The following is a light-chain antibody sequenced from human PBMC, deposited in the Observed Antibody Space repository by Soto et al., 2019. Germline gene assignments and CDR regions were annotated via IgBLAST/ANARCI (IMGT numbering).Light chain of an antibody. J-gene: IGLJ2*01. CDR2: EVS. CDR3: SSYAGSNKLVV. Sequence: QSALTQSPSASGSPGQSVTISCTGTTSDVGGYDYVSWYQQHPGKAPKLMIYEVSKRPSGVPDRFSGSKSGSTASLTVSGLQAEDEADYYCSSYAGSNKLVVFGGGTQLTVL. V-gene: IGLV2-8*01. CDR1: TSDVGGYDY.